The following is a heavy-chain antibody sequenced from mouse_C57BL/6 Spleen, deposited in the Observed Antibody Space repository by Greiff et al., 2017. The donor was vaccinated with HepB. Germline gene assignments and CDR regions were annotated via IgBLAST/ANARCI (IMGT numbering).Heavy chain of an antibody. CDR1: GFTFSSYA. CDR3: ARVDYSKGAY. Sequence: EVKVVESGGGLVKPGGSLKLSCAASGFTFSSYAMSWVRQTPEKRLEWVATISDGGSYTYYPDNVKGRFTISRDNAKNNLYLQMSHLKSEDTAMYYCARVDYSKGAYWGQGTLVTVSA. D-gene: IGHD2-5*01. V-gene: IGHV5-4*03. J-gene: IGHJ3*01. CDR2: ISDGGSYT.